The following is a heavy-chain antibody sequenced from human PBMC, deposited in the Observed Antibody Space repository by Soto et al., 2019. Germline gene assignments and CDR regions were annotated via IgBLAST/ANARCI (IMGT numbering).Heavy chain of an antibody. D-gene: IGHD3-9*01. J-gene: IGHJ6*02. V-gene: IGHV1-69*13. CDR3: ARDYDDILTGYYTSSTNYGMDV. CDR1: GGTFSSYA. CDR2: IIPIFGTA. Sequence: ASVKVSCKASGGTFSSYAISWVRQAPGQGLEWMGGIIPIFGTANYAQKFQGRVTITADESTSTAYMELSSLRSEDTAVYYCARDYDDILTGYYTSSTNYGMDVWGQGTTVTVSS.